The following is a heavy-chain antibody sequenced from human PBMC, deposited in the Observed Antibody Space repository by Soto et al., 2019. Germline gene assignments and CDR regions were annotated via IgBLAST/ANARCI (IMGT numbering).Heavy chain of an antibody. CDR1: GYTFTSYD. J-gene: IGHJ4*02. V-gene: IGHV1-8*01. CDR2: MNPNSGNT. Sequence: ASVKVSCKASGYTFTSYDINWVRQATGQGLEWMGWMNPNSGNTGYAQKFQGRVTMTRNTSISTAYMELSSLRSEDTAVYYCARVGSPMVRRLIMNFDHWGQGALVTVSS. CDR3: ARVGSPMVRRLIMNFDH. D-gene: IGHD3-10*01.